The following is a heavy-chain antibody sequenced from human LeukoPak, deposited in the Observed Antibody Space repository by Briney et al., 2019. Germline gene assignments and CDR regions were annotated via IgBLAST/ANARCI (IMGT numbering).Heavy chain of an antibody. V-gene: IGHV3-23*01. D-gene: IGHD1-26*01. J-gene: IGHJ4*02. Sequence: PGGSLRLSCAASGSTFSSYAMSWVRQAPGKGLEWVSFISGSGDSTYYADSVKGRFTISRDNSKNTLYLQMNSLRGEDTAVYYCAKEGSYSGSRFDYWGQGTLVTVSS. CDR2: ISGSGDST. CDR3: AKEGSYSGSRFDY. CDR1: GSTFSSYA.